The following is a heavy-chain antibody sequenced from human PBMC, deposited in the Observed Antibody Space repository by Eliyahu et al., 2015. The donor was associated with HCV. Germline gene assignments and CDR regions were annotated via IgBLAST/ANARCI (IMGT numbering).Heavy chain of an antibody. D-gene: IGHD3-3*01. CDR3: ASARGRFTTYYYYYGMDV. J-gene: IGHJ6*02. Sequence: QVQLVQSGAEVKKPGSSVKVSCKASGGTFSSYAISWVGQAPGQGLEWMGGIIPIFGTANYAQKFQGRVTITADESTSTAYMELSSLRSEDTAVYYCASARGRFTTYYYYYGMDVWGQGTTVTVSS. V-gene: IGHV1-69*01. CDR2: IIPIFGTA. CDR1: GGTFSSYA.